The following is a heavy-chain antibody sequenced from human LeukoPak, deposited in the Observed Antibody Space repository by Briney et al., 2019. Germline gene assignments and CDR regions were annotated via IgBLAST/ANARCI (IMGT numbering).Heavy chain of an antibody. CDR2: ISGYNGNI. D-gene: IGHD2-15*01. J-gene: IGHJ4*02. CDR1: GYTFTRYG. CDR3: ARDCSGGSCYDGVDY. Sequence: ASVKVSCKASGYTFTRYGISWVRQAPGQGLEWMGWISGYNGNIKYAQKVQGRVTMATDTSTSTAYMELRSLRSDDTAVYYCARDCSGGSCYDGVDYWGQGTLVTV. V-gene: IGHV1-18*01.